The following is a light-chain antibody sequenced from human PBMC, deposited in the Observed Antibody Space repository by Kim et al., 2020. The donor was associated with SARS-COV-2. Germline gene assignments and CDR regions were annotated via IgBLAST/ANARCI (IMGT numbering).Light chain of an antibody. J-gene: IGKJ5*01. CDR1: QTVRSGY. CDR3: QQYTSSPIT. Sequence: TPGDRPTLSCRACQTVRSGYLAWYQLKPGQAPRLVMYDASSRAAGIPDRFSGSGSGTDFTLTISRLEPEDFAVYYCQQYTSSPITFGQGTRLEIK. V-gene: IGKV3-20*01. CDR2: DAS.